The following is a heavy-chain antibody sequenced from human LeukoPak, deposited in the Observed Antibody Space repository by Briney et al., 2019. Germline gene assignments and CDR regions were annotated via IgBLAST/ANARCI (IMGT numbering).Heavy chain of an antibody. J-gene: IGHJ5*02. D-gene: IGHD3-10*01. CDR1: GGSISSSSYY. CDR2: IYYSGST. Sequence: SETLSLTCTVSGGSISSSSYYWGWIRQPPGKGLEWIGSIYYSGSTYYNPSLKSRVTIPVDTSKNQFSLKLSSVTAADTAVYYCARPLAYGSGSSKPWFDPWGQGTLVTVSS. CDR3: ARPLAYGSGSSKPWFDP. V-gene: IGHV4-39*07.